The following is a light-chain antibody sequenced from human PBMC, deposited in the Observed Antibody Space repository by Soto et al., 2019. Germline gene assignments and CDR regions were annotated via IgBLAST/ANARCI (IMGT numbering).Light chain of an antibody. CDR2: GAS. CDR3: QQYDNWPIT. J-gene: IGKJ5*01. CDR1: QSVNSN. V-gene: IGKV3-15*01. Sequence: EIVMTQSPATLSVSRGERATLSCRASQSVNSNLAWYQQKPGQAPRLLIYGASTRATGVPARFSVSGSGTDFTLTISSLQSEDFAVYYCQQYDNWPITFGQGTRLDIK.